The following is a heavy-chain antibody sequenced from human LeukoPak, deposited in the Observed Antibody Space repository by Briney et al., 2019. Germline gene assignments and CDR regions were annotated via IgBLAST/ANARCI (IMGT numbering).Heavy chain of an antibody. Sequence: GGSLRLSCAASGFTFSSYAMSWVRQAPGKGLEWVSAISGSGGSTYYADSVKGRFTISRDNSKNTLYLQMNSLRAEDTAVYYCARERQWDYYYYGMDVWGQGTTVTVSS. J-gene: IGHJ6*02. CDR1: GFTFSSYA. D-gene: IGHD6-19*01. V-gene: IGHV3-23*01. CDR2: ISGSGGST. CDR3: ARERQWDYYYYGMDV.